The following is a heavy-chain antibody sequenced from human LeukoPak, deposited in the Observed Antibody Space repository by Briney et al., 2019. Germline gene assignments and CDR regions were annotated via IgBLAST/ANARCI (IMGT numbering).Heavy chain of an antibody. D-gene: IGHD3-22*01. CDR1: GFTFSTYA. J-gene: IGHJ4*02. CDR2: IGGSDGRT. Sequence: GGSLRLSCAASGFTFSTYAMSWVRQAPGKGLEWVSLIGGSDGRTRYADSVKGRFTISRDNSKNTLYLEMNSLRAEDTAVYYCAKDSSSYDWGYMDVWGQGALVTVSS. V-gene: IGHV3-23*01. CDR3: AKDSSSYDWGYMDV.